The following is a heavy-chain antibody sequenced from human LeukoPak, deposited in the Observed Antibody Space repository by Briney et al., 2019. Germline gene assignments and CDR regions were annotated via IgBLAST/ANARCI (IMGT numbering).Heavy chain of an antibody. V-gene: IGHV4-34*01. CDR1: GGSISTYY. CDR3: ARGLFITIFGVVIPYMDV. J-gene: IGHJ6*03. Sequence: SETLSLTCTVSGGSISTYYWSWIRQPPGKGLEWIGEINHSGSTNYNPSLKSRVTISVDTSKNQFSLKLSSVTAADTAVYYCARGLFITIFGVVIPYMDVWGKGTTVTVSS. CDR2: INHSGST. D-gene: IGHD3-3*01.